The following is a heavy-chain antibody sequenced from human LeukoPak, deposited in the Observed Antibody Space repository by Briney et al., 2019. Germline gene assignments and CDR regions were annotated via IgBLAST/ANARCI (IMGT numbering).Heavy chain of an antibody. CDR3: ARDKGYYDSSGYLYDAFDI. J-gene: IGHJ3*02. V-gene: IGHV4-61*02. D-gene: IGHD3-22*01. CDR1: GGSISSGSYY. Sequence: SQTLSLTCTVSGGSISSGSYYWSWIRQPAGKGLEWIGRIYTSGSTNYNPSLKSRVTISVDTSKNQFSLKLSSVTAADTAVYYCARDKGYYDSSGYLYDAFDIWAKGQWSPSLQ. CDR2: IYTSGST.